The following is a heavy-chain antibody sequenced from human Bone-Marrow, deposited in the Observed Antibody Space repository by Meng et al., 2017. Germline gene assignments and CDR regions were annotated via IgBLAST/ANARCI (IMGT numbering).Heavy chain of an antibody. CDR1: GYNFPDYY. CDR3: ASFRGGTTVPY. D-gene: IGHD1-26*01. V-gene: IGHV1-2*06. Sequence: ASVKVSCKPSGYNFPDYYIHWVRRAPGQGLEWMGRINPKSGDTHYAQKFQGRVTMTRDTSISTMYLELSSLRSDDTAVYYCASFRGGTTVPYWGQGTLVTVSS. CDR2: INPKSGDT. J-gene: IGHJ4*02.